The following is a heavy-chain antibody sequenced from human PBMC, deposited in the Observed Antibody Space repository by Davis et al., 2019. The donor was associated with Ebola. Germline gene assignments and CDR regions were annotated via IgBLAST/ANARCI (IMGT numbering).Heavy chain of an antibody. D-gene: IGHD2-15*01. V-gene: IGHV3-20*04. CDR3: AREGRYCNGNTCYGGTLDY. CDR1: GFTFDDYA. Sequence: GESLKISCAASGFTFDDYAMNWVRHAPGKGLEWVSGINWNGGSTGYADSVKGRFTIPRDNAKNSLYLQMNSLGVEDTALYYCAREGRYCNGNTCYGGTLDYWGQGTLVTVSS. CDR2: INWNGGST. J-gene: IGHJ4*02.